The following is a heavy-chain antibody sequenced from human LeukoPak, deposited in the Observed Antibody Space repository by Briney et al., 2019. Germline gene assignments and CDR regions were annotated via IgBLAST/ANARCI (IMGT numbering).Heavy chain of an antibody. J-gene: IGHJ6*03. D-gene: IGHD2-21*01. CDR1: GGYLGRSNTY. Sequence: NPSDTLSLTCTVSGGYLGRSNTYWGWIRQTPGKGLEWLGTILHSGYTYNNPSLKSRVTMSVDSSKNQFSLSLSSVTAADTAVYFCARHRGGGGYHYMDVWGKGTTVIVSS. CDR3: ARHRGGGGYHYMDV. V-gene: IGHV4-39*01. CDR2: ILHSGYT.